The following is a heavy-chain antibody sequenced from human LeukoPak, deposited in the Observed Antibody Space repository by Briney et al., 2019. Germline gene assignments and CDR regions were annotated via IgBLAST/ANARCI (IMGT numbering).Heavy chain of an antibody. V-gene: IGHV4-39*02. CDR2: ISYSGGT. CDR1: GGSIISSNHY. CDR3: AREVEYYDSSGYRPHAFDI. Sequence: PSETLSLTCTVSGGSIISSNHYWDWTRQPPGKGLEWFGSISYSGGTAYNPSLRSRVTISVDTSKNQFSLKVNSVTAADTAVYYCAREVEYYDSSGYRPHAFDIWGQGTLVTVSS. J-gene: IGHJ3*02. D-gene: IGHD3-22*01.